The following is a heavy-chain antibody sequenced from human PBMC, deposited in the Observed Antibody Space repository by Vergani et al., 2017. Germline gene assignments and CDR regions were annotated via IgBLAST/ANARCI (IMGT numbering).Heavy chain of an antibody. V-gene: IGHV3-9*03. Sequence: EVQLVESGGGLVQPGRSLRLSCAASGFTFDDYAMHWVRQAPGKGLEWVSGISWNSGSIGYADSVKGRFTISRDNAKNSLYLQMNSLRAEDMALYYCAKDVGGGTMVRGVIIIYGMDVWGQGTTVTVSS. CDR1: GFTFDDYA. D-gene: IGHD3-10*01. J-gene: IGHJ6*02. CDR2: ISWNSGSI. CDR3: AKDVGGGTMVRGVIIIYGMDV.